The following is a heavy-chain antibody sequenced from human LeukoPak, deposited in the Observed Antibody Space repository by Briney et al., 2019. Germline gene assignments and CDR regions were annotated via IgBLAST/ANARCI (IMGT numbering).Heavy chain of an antibody. V-gene: IGHV1-69*13. CDR1: GGTFSSYA. D-gene: IGHD2-2*01. CDR2: IIPIFGTA. CDR3: ARVRPDLYYFDY. J-gene: IGHJ4*02. Sequence: SVKVSRKASGGTFSSYAISWVRQAPGQGLEWMGGIIPIFGTANYAQKFQGRVTITADESTSTAYMELSSLRSEDTAVYYCARVRPDLYYFDYWGQGTLVTVSS.